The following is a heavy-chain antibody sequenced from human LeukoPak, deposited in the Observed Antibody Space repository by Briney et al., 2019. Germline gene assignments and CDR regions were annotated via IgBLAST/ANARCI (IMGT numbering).Heavy chain of an antibody. CDR1: GFTFSSYA. CDR3: ARDAGYESSGYYYELDY. J-gene: IGHJ4*02. CDR2: ISYDGSNK. Sequence: GGSLRLSCAASGFTFSSYAMSWVRQAPGKGLEWVAVISYDGSNKYYADFVKGRFTISRDISKNTLYLQMNSLRAEDTAVYYCARDAGYESSGYYYELDYWGQGTLVTVSS. D-gene: IGHD3-22*01. V-gene: IGHV3-30-3*01.